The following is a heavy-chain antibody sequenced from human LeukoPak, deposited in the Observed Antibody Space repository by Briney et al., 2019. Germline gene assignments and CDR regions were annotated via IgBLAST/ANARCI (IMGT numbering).Heavy chain of an antibody. Sequence: GGSLRLSCAASGFTFSSYSMNWARQAPGKGLQWVSSISSSSSYIYYADSVKGRFTISRDNAKNTLYLQMNSLRGEDTAVYYCARGDGATPPDVFDIWGQGTMVTVSS. D-gene: IGHD3-10*01. CDR1: GFTFSSYS. J-gene: IGHJ3*02. V-gene: IGHV3-21*01. CDR2: ISSSSSYI. CDR3: ARGDGATPPDVFDI.